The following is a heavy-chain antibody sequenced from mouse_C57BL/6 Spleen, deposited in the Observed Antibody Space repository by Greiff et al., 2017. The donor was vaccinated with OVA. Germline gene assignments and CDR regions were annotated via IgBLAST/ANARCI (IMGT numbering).Heavy chain of an antibody. CDR2: IFPGSGST. J-gene: IGHJ4*01. Sequence: QVQLKESGPELVKPGASVKISCKASGYTFTDYYINWVKQRPGQGLEWIGWIFPGSGSTYYNEKFKGKATLTVDKSSSTAYMLLSSLTSEDSAVYFCARQDYGNYEGYYAMDYWGQGTSVTVSS. CDR1: GYTFTDYY. V-gene: IGHV1-75*01. D-gene: IGHD2-1*01. CDR3: ARQDYGNYEGYYAMDY.